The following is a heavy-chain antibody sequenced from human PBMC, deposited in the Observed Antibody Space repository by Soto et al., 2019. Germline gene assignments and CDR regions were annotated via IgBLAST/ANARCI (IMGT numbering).Heavy chain of an antibody. CDR1: GYSFSSYA. CDR3: ARGATMCPGGH. J-gene: IGHJ4*02. V-gene: IGHV1-3*01. D-gene: IGHD5-12*01. Sequence: QVQLVQSGAEVKKPGASMKVSCKASGYSFSSYAIHWVRQAPGQRLEYMGWINAADGSTKYSQKFQGRVAITRDTSANTAYMELKNLRFEDTAVYYCARGATMCPGGHWGQGTLVTVSS. CDR2: INAADGST.